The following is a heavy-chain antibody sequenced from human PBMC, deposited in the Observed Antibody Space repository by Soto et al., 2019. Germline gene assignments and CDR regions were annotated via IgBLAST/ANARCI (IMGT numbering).Heavy chain of an antibody. CDR3: ARALGLETDAFDI. D-gene: IGHD1-1*01. CDR2: LYYSGTT. Sequence: SETLSLTCTVSGGSISSNNYYWGWIRQPPGKGLEWIGSLYYSGTTYYIPSLRSRLTIYLDTSKNQFSLKLSSVTAADTAVYYCARALGLETDAFDIWGQGTMVTVSS. CDR1: GGSISSNNYY. J-gene: IGHJ3*02. V-gene: IGHV4-39*01.